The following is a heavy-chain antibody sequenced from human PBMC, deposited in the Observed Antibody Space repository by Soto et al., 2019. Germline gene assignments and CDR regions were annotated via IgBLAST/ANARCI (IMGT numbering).Heavy chain of an antibody. CDR3: ARDLAAGDL. CDR1: GYTFINYY. Sequence: ASVKVSCKASGYTFINYYIHWVRQAPGQGLEWMAIINPMGGSTNYAQEFQGRVTLTSDTSTSTVYMELSSLRFEDTALFYCARDLAAGDLWGQGTLVTISS. J-gene: IGHJ5*02. V-gene: IGHV1-46*01. CDR2: INPMGGST. D-gene: IGHD6-13*01.